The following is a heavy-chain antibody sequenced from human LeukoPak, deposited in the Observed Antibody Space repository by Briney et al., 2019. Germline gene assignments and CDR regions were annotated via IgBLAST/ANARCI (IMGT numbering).Heavy chain of an antibody. J-gene: IGHJ6*02. Sequence: SETLSLTCTVSGGSISSGGYYWSWIRQHPGKGLEWIGYIYYSGSTYYNPSLKSRVTISVDTSKNQFSLKLSSVTAADTAVYYCAREVESRMTPGGMDVWGQGTTVTVPS. CDR3: AREVESRMTPGGMDV. V-gene: IGHV4-31*03. CDR2: IYYSGST. CDR1: GGSISSGGYY. D-gene: IGHD4-17*01.